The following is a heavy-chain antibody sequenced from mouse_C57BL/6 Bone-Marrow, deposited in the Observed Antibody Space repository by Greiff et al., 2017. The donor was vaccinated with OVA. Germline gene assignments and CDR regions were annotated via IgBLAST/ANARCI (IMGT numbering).Heavy chain of an antibody. CDR2: ISSGSSTI. CDR1: GFTFSDYG. CDR3: ARDTYYYIDY. D-gene: IGHD5-1*01. Sequence: EVKLVESGGGLVKPGGSLKLSCAASGFTFSDYGMHWVRQAPEKGLEWVAYISSGSSTIYYADTVKGRFTISRDNAKNTLFLQMTSLRSEDTAMYYCARDTYYYIDYWGQGTTLTVSS. J-gene: IGHJ2*01. V-gene: IGHV5-17*01.